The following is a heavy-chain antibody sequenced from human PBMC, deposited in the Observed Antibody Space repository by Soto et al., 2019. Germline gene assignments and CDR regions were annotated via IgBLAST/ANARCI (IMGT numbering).Heavy chain of an antibody. CDR3: ARQRTSVVTQAYFDS. CDR2: IYYSGST. CDR1: GGSLSNYY. Sequence: PSETLSLTCAVSGGSLSNYYWGWTRQPPGKGLEWIGSIYYSGSTYNNPSLKSRVSMSVDTSKNQFSLKLRSVTAADTALYYCARQRTSVVTQAYFDSWGQGSLVTVSS. J-gene: IGHJ4*02. D-gene: IGHD2-21*02. V-gene: IGHV4-39*01.